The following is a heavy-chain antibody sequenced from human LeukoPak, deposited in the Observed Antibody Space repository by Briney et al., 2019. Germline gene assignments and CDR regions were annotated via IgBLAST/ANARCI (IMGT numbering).Heavy chain of an antibody. Sequence: ASVKVSCKASGYTFTGYYMHWVRQAPGQGLEWMGRINPNSGGTSYAQKFQGRVTMTRDTSISTAYMELSSLRSEDTAVYYCARENPPRKDYDYWGQGTLVTVSS. CDR1: GYTFTGYY. J-gene: IGHJ4*02. V-gene: IGHV1-2*06. D-gene: IGHD3-16*01. CDR3: ARENPPRKDYDY. CDR2: INPNSGGT.